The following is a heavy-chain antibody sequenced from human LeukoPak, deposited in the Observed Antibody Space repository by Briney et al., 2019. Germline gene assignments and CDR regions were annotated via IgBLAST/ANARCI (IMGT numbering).Heavy chain of an antibody. CDR3: AIEVYYYGSGRPFDY. V-gene: IGHV3-23*01. Sequence: GGSLRLSCAASGFTFSSYAMSWVRRAPGQGLEWVSAITGSGDSTYYADSVKGRFTISRDNSKNTLYLQVNSLRGEDTAVYYCAIEVYYYGSGRPFDYWGQGTLVTVSS. J-gene: IGHJ4*02. D-gene: IGHD3-10*01. CDR1: GFTFSSYA. CDR2: ITGSGDST.